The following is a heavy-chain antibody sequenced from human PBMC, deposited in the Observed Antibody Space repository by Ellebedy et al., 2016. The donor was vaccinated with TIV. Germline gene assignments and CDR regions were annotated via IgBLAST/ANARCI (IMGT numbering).Heavy chain of an antibody. CDR1: RFMSTW. Sequence: PGGSLRLSCAASRFMSTWMSWVRQAPGKGLEWLGQISRDGSETYYVASVRGRFIISRDNADNSLYLQMNSLRAEDTAVYYCARDSTGTTFDIWGQGTTVIVSS. V-gene: IGHV3-7*03. J-gene: IGHJ3*02. CDR2: ISRDGSET. D-gene: IGHD1-1*01. CDR3: ARDSTGTTFDI.